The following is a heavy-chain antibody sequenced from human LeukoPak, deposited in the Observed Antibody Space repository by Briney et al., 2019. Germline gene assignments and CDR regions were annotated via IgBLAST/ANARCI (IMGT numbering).Heavy chain of an antibody. Sequence: SQTLSLTCTVSGGSISSGSYYWSWIRQPAGKGLEWIGRIYTSGSTNYNPSLKSRVTMSVDTSKNQFSLKLSSVTAADTAVYYCGGGEIPNVLDIWGQGTMVTVSS. V-gene: IGHV4-61*02. CDR1: GGSISSGSYY. D-gene: IGHD3-10*02. J-gene: IGHJ3*02. CDR3: GGGEIPNVLDI. CDR2: IYTSGST.